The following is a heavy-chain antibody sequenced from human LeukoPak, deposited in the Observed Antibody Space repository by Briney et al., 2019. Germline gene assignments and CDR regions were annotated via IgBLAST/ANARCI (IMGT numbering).Heavy chain of an antibody. J-gene: IGHJ4*02. Sequence: GGPLRLSCAASGFTFSTYTMYWVRHPPGKRLEWVSIIGNNGGGIHYADSVRGRFTISRDNSKNALYLQMNSLRVEDTAIYYCAIDPNWGTHSWGQGVLVTVSS. CDR2: IGNNGGGI. CDR3: AIDPNWGTHS. CDR1: GFTFSTYT. V-gene: IGHV3-23*01. D-gene: IGHD7-27*01.